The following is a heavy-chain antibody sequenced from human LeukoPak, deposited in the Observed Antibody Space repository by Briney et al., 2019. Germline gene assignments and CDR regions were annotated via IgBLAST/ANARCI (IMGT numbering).Heavy chain of an antibody. Sequence: GGSLRLSCAASGFTFTTYAMDWVRQAPGKGLEWVAVISHDGSDEKYADAVKGRFTISRDNSKNKVYLQMSSLRSDDTAVYYCVKVGPTASGNYYAFHIWGQGIMVTVSS. CDR3: VKVGPTASGNYYAFHI. CDR1: GFTFTTYA. D-gene: IGHD3-10*01. J-gene: IGHJ3*02. V-gene: IGHV3-30*04. CDR2: ISHDGSDE.